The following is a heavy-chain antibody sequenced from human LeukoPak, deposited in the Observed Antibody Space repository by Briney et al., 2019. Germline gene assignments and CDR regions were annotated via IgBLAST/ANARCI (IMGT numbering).Heavy chain of an antibody. J-gene: IGHJ4*02. CDR1: GGSFSGYY. CDR3: ARGQQKVDY. V-gene: IGHV4-34*01. CDR2: INHSGST. Sequence: TSETLSLTCAVYGGSFSGYYWSWIRQPPGKGLEWIGEINHSGSTNYNPSLKSRVTISVDTSKNQFSLKLSSVTAADTAVYYCARGQQKVDYWGQGTLVTVSS.